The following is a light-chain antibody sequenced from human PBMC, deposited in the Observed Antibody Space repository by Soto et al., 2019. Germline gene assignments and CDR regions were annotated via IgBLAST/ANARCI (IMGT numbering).Light chain of an antibody. V-gene: IGKV3D-15*01. CDR2: DTS. J-gene: IGKJ4*01. CDR3: HQYDQWPLT. CDR1: QSVSNK. Sequence: EIVLTQSPATLSVSPGERVTLSCRASQSVSNKLAWYQQKPGQAPRLLISDTSTRATGTPARFSGRGSGTEFTLTVSSLQSEDFALYFCHQYDQWPLTFGGGAKVDIK.